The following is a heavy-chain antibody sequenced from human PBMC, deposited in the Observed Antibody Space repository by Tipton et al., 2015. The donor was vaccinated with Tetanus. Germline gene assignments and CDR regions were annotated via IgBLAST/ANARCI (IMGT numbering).Heavy chain of an antibody. CDR1: GGSVSSYY. CDR2: IYSPGTT. V-gene: IGHV4-59*06. CDR3: ARDGGNYFYYGMNV. D-gene: IGHD5-24*01. Sequence: TLSLTCTVSGGSVSSYYWTWFRQPPGKGLEWIGYIYSPGTTSYAPSLRGRATISFDSVKNHFSLSLSSVTAADTAMYYCARDGGNYFYYGMNVWGQGAAVTVSS. J-gene: IGHJ6*02.